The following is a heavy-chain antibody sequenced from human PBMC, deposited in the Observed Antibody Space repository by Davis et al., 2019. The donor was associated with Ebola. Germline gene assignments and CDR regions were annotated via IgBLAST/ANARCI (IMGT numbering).Heavy chain of an antibody. CDR3: AKAQYQLPSGGMDV. D-gene: IGHD2-2*01. CDR1: GFTFSSYS. Sequence: GGSLRLSCAASGFTFSSYSMNWVRQAPGKGLEWVSYISSSSSTIYYTDSVKGRFTISRDNAKNSLYLQMNSLRAEDTAVYYCAKAQYQLPSGGMDVWGQGTTVTVSS. V-gene: IGHV3-48*01. J-gene: IGHJ6*02. CDR2: ISSSSSTI.